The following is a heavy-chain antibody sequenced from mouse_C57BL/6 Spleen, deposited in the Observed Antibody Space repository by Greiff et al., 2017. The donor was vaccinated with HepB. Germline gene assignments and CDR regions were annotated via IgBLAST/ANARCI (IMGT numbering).Heavy chain of an antibody. CDR2: IYPRDGST. J-gene: IGHJ3*01. CDR3: EREEAKAWFAY. Sequence: VQLQQSGPELVKPGASVKLSCKASGYTFTSYDINWVKQRPGQGLEWIGWIYPRDGSTKYNEKFKGKATLTVDTSSSTAYRELHSRTEEEAEGEGGEREEAKAWFAYWGQGTLVTVSA. V-gene: IGHV1-85*01. CDR1: GYTFTSYD.